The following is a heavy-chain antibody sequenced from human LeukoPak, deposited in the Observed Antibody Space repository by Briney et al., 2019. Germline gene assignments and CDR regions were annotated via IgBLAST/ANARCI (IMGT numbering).Heavy chain of an antibody. J-gene: IGHJ3*02. CDR3: AREGGTMIVVVRGAFDI. D-gene: IGHD3-22*01. V-gene: IGHV3-30*04. Sequence: GGSLRLSCAASGFTFSTYAMHWVRQAPGKGLEWVAVISYDGSNKYYADSVKGRFTISRDNSKNTLYLQMNSLRAEDTAVYYCAREGGTMIVVVRGAFDIWGQGTMVTVSS. CDR1: GFTFSTYA. CDR2: ISYDGSNK.